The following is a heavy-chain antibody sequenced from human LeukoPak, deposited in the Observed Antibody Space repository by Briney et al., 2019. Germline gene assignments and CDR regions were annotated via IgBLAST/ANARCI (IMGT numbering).Heavy chain of an antibody. J-gene: IGHJ6*03. D-gene: IGHD1-1*01. CDR1: GFTFSSYA. CDR2: ISSSSSTI. Sequence: PGGSLRLSCAASGFTFSSYAMSWVRQAPGKGLEWVSYISSSSSTIYYADSVKGRFTISRDNAKNSLYLQMNSLRAEDTAVYYCARGGQLRVYYYYYMDVWGKGTTVTVSS. CDR3: ARGGQLRVYYYYYMDV. V-gene: IGHV3-48*01.